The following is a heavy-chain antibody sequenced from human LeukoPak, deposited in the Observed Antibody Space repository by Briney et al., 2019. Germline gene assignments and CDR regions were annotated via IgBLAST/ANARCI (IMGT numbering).Heavy chain of an antibody. D-gene: IGHD5-24*01. V-gene: IGHV1-18*01. J-gene: IGHJ4*02. CDR3: AREGDGYNYFDY. CDR1: GYSFSSYA. Sequence: ASVKVSCKASGYSFSSYAISWLRQAPGQGLEWMGWISAYNGNTNYAQKLQGRVTMTTDTSTSTAYMELRSLRSDDTAVYYCAREGDGYNYFDYWGQGTLVTVSS. CDR2: ISAYNGNT.